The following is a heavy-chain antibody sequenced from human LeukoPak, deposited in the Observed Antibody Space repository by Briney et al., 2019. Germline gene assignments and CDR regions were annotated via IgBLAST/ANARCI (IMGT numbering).Heavy chain of an antibody. CDR2: IYYSGST. CDR1: GGSIRTYY. CDR3: ARGLTGTTTD. D-gene: IGHD1-20*01. V-gene: IGHV4-59*12. J-gene: IGHJ4*02. Sequence: SETLSLTCTVSGGSIRTYYWSWIRQPPGKGLEWIGYIYYSGSTYYNPSLKSRVTISVDTSKNQFSLKLSSVTAADTAVYYCARGLTGTTTDWGQGTLVTVSS.